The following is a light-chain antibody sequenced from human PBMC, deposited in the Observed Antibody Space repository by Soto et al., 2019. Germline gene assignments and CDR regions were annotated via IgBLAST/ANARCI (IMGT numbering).Light chain of an antibody. CDR3: QQYGSSPLT. Sequence: EIVLTQSPGTLSLSPGEGATLSCRASQSISSSYLAWYQQKPGLAPRLLIYGTSSRAPGIPGRFSGTGSGTDFTLTISRLEPEDFAVYFCQQYGSSPLTFGGGTKVEIK. CDR1: QSISSSY. J-gene: IGKJ4*01. V-gene: IGKV3-20*01. CDR2: GTS.